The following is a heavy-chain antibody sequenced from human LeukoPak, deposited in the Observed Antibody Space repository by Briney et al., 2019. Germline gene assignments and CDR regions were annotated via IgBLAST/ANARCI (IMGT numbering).Heavy chain of an antibody. Sequence: GGSLRLSCAASEFSVGSNYMTWVRQAPGKGLEWVAVISYDGSNKYYADSVKGRFTISRDNSKNTLYLQMNSLRAEDTAVYYCAKGAYDYWGQGTLVTVSS. CDR2: ISYDGSNK. CDR1: EFSVGSNY. J-gene: IGHJ4*02. CDR3: AKGAYDY. V-gene: IGHV3-30*18.